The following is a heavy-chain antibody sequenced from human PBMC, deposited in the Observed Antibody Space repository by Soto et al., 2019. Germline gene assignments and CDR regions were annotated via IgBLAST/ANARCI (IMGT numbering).Heavy chain of an antibody. Sequence: EVQLVESGGGLVKPGGSLRLSCAASGFTFSSYSMNWVRQAPGKGLEWVSSISSSSSYIYYADSVKGRFTISRDNAKNSLYLQMNSLRSEDTAVYYCARDDYSSSYFDYWGQGTLVTVSS. CDR2: ISSSSSYI. V-gene: IGHV3-21*01. CDR1: GFTFSSYS. CDR3: ARDDYSSSYFDY. J-gene: IGHJ4*02. D-gene: IGHD6-6*01.